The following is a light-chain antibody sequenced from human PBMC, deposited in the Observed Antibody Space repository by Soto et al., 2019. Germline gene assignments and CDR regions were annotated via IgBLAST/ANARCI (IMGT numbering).Light chain of an antibody. Sequence: QAVVTQPTSVSGAPGQRITISCTGTSSNIGAGYDVHWYQQLPGTAPKLLIYGDTNRPSVVPDRFSGSKSGTSASLAITGLQAEDEGDYYCKSYDSLSGHVGFGGGTKLTVL. CDR2: GDT. CDR1: SSNIGAGYD. V-gene: IGLV1-40*01. CDR3: KSYDSLSGHVG. J-gene: IGLJ2*01.